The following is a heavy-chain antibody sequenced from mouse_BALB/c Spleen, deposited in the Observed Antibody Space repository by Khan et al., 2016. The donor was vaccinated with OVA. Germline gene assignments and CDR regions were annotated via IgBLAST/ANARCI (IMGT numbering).Heavy chain of an antibody. D-gene: IGHD1-1*01. Sequence: EVQLHQSGPELVKPGASVKISCKASGYSFTGYFMNWVMQSHGKSLEWIGRINPHIGETFYNQKFRGKATLTVDESSSTAHMELRSLASEDSAVYYCSRKNGSDFDYWGQGTTLTVSS. CDR1: GYSFTGYF. CDR3: SRKNGSDFDY. J-gene: IGHJ2*01. V-gene: IGHV1-20*02. CDR2: INPHIGET.